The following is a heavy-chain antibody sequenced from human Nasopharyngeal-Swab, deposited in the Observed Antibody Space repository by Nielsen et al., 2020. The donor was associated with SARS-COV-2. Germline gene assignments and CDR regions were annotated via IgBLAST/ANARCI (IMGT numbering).Heavy chain of an antibody. CDR3: ARTRAYSSSWSRDYYYYGMDV. J-gene: IGHJ6*02. D-gene: IGHD6-13*01. CDR2: IYYSGST. Sequence: SETLSLTCTVSGGSISSGGYYWSWIRQHPGKGLEWIGYIYYSGSTYYNPSLKSRVTISVDTSKNQFSLKLSSVTAADTAVYYCARTRAYSSSWSRDYYYYGMDVWGQGTTVTVSS. CDR1: GGSISSGGYY. V-gene: IGHV4-31*03.